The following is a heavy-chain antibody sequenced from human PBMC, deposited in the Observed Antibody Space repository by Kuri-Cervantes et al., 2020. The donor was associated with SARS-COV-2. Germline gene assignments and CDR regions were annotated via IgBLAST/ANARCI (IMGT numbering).Heavy chain of an antibody. CDR3: ARDGSPRVWNGYYMDY. J-gene: IGHJ4*02. Sequence: GGSLRLSCAASGFTFETYDMHWVRQAPGKGLEWVAVISHDGTTQNYADSLKGLFTISRDNSKNTLYLELNSLRAEDTAVYYCARDGSPRVWNGYYMDYWGQGTLVTVSS. D-gene: IGHD3-3*01. CDR1: GFTFETYD. CDR2: ISHDGTTQ. V-gene: IGHV3-30*19.